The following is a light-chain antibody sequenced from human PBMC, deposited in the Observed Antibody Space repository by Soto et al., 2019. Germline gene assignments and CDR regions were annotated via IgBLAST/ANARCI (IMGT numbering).Light chain of an antibody. CDR1: QSTSSH. CDR3: QQYSSHST. J-gene: IGKJ1*01. CDR2: QAS. Sequence: DIQMTQSPSTLSASVGARVTITGRASQSTSSHLAWYQQKPGKAPKLLIYQASSLENGLPSRFSGSGSGTEFSLTISSLQPDDFATYYCQQYSSHSTFGQGTKVDIK. V-gene: IGKV1-5*03.